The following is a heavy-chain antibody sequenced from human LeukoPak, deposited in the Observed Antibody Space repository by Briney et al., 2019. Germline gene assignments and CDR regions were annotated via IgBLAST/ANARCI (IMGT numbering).Heavy chain of an antibody. D-gene: IGHD6-13*01. CDR3: ARELKGQHQDAFDI. CDR1: GFTFSSYS. CDR2: ISSSSSYI. J-gene: IGHJ3*02. Sequence: GGSLRLSCAASGFTFSSYSMNWVRQAPGKGLEWVSSISSSSSYIYYADSVKGRFTISRDNAKNSLYLQMNSLRAEDTAVYYCARELKGQHQDAFDIWGQGTMVTVSS. V-gene: IGHV3-21*01.